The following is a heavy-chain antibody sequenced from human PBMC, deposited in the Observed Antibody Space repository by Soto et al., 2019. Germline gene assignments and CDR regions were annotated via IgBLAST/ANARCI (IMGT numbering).Heavy chain of an antibody. J-gene: IGHJ5*02. CDR1: GGSFSGYY. CDR3: ARAGTTVTTITRFDP. D-gene: IGHD4-17*01. V-gene: IGHV4-34*01. Sequence: SETLSLTCAVYGGSFSGYYWSWIRQPPGKGLEWIGEINHSGSTNYNPSLKSRVTISVDTSKNQFSLKLGSVTAADTAVYYCARAGTTVTTITRFDPWGQGTLVTVSS. CDR2: INHSGST.